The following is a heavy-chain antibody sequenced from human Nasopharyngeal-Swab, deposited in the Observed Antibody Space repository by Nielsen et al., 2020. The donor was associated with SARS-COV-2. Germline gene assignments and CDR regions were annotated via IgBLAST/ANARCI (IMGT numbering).Heavy chain of an antibody. CDR1: GDSISSSGYH. J-gene: IGHJ4*02. CDR3: LSYFPDSNGWHFDY. V-gene: IGHV4-39*01. Sequence: ESLKISCTVSGDSISSSGYHWGFIRQPPGKGLEWIGSITYSGTTYYNLSLRSRVTISVDTSKNLFSVKLSSVTAADTAVYYCLSYFPDSNGWHFDYWGPGTLVTVSS. D-gene: IGHD3-22*01. CDR2: ITYSGTT.